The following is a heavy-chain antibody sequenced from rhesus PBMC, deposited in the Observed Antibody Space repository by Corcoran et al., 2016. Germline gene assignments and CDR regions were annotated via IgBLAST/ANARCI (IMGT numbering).Heavy chain of an antibody. D-gene: IGHD1-44*01. Sequence: QLQLQESGPGLVKPSETLSVTCSVSGGSFGSSHWSWIRQAPGKGLEWMGYFYGGGRTANYNPSLKGRVTLSVDTSKNQFSLKLNSVTAADTAVYYCARIGNYNFDFWGQGLLVTVSS. CDR2: FYGGGRTA. V-gene: IGHV4-169*01. CDR1: GGSFGSSH. J-gene: IGHJ4*01. CDR3: ARIGNYNFDF.